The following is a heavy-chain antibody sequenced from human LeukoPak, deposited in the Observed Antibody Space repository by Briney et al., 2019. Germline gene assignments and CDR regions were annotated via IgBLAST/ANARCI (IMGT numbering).Heavy chain of an antibody. V-gene: IGHV4-59*08. CDR1: GGSISSYY. J-gene: IGHJ4*02. Sequence: NPSETLSLTCTDSGGSISSYYWSWIRQPPGKGLEWIGSIHYSGSTTYNPSLKSRVTISVDTSKNQFSLKLSSVTAADTAVYYCARRLGGTSTGFDYWGQGTLVTVSS. CDR3: ARRLGGTSTGFDY. CDR2: IHYSGST. D-gene: IGHD2-2*01.